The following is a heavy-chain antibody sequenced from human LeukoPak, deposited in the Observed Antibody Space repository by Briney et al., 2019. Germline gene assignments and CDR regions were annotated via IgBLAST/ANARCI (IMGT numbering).Heavy chain of an antibody. CDR2: ISGSGGST. J-gene: IGHJ4*02. V-gene: IGHV3-23*01. CDR1: GFTFSGYA. Sequence: GGSLRLSCAASGFTFSGYAMSWVRQAPGKGLEWVSAISGSGGSTYYADSVKGRFTISRDNSKNTLYLQMNSLRAEDTAVYYCAKARIMITFGGVFSWGQGTLVTVSS. CDR3: AKARIMITFGGVFS. D-gene: IGHD3-16*01.